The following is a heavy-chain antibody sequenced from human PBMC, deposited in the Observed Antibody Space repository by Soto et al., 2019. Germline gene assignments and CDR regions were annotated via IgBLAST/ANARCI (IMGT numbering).Heavy chain of an antibody. CDR2: IPYDGSNK. D-gene: IGHD3-22*01. Sequence: LRLSCAASGFTFSSYAMHWVRQAPGKGLEWVAVIPYDGSNKYYADSVKGRFTISRDNSKNTLYLQMNSLRAEDTAVYYCAKVIYYDSSGPFDPWGQGTLVTVSS. CDR1: GFTFSSYA. CDR3: AKVIYYDSSGPFDP. V-gene: IGHV3-30-3*01. J-gene: IGHJ5*02.